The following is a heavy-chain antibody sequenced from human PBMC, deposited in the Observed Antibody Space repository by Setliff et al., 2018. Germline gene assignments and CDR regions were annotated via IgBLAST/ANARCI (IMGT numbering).Heavy chain of an antibody. Sequence: SETLSLTCTVSGGSMTTGSYHWAWIRQPPGKGLEWIGSMYNSGSAYHNASLKSRVTISVDTSKKQFSLKLSSVTAADTAVYYCATGQHSGSWTLDQWGQGTLVTVSS. CDR3: ATGQHSGSWTLDQ. CDR2: MYNSGSA. D-gene: IGHD6-13*01. CDR1: GGSMTTGSYH. V-gene: IGHV4-39*01. J-gene: IGHJ4*02.